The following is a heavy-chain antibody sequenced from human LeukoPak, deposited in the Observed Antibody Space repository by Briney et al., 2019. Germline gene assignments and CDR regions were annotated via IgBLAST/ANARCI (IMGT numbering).Heavy chain of an antibody. CDR2: IIPIFGTA. CDR3: AREARYSSSWTEDY. J-gene: IGHJ4*02. CDR1: GYTFTSYA. D-gene: IGHD6-13*01. V-gene: IGHV1-69*13. Sequence: ASVKVSFKASGYTFTSYAISWVRQAPGQGLEWMGGIIPIFGTANYAQKFQGRVTITADESTSTAYMELSSLRSEDTAVYYCAREARYSSSWTEDYWGQGTLVTVSS.